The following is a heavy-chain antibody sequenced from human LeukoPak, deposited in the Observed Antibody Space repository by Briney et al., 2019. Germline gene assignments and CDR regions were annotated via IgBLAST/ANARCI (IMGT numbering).Heavy chain of an antibody. CDR1: GFTFGDYA. CDR3: ARGSSKDWSIDY. J-gene: IGHJ4*02. Sequence: GRSLRLSCTASGFTFGDYAMSWVRQAPGKGLEWVSSISSSSSYIYYADSVKCRFTISRDNAKNSLYLQMNSLRAEDTAVYYCARGSSKDWSIDYWGQGTLVTVSS. V-gene: IGHV3-21*01. D-gene: IGHD3-9*01. CDR2: ISSSSSYI.